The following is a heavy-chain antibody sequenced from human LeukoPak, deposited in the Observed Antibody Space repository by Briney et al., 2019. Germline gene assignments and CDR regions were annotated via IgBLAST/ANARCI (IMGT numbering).Heavy chain of an antibody. V-gene: IGHV1-18*04. CDR1: GYTFTGYY. CDR2: ISAYNGNT. Sequence: VKVSCKASGYTFTGYYMHWVRQAPGQGLEWMGWISAYNGNTNYAQKLQGRVTMTTDTSTSTAYMELRSLRSDDTAVYYCAREYSSSWYGAGYWGQGTLVTVSS. J-gene: IGHJ4*02. D-gene: IGHD6-13*01. CDR3: AREYSSSWYGAGY.